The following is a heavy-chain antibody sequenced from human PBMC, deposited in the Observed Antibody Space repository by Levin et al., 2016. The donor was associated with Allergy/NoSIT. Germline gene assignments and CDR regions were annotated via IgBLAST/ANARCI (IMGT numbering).Heavy chain of an antibody. Sequence: SETLSLTCTVSRYSISSGTYSWSWIRQPPGKGLEWVGYIFHRGTTYYNPSLKSRVSISLDRSKNQFSLRLNSVTAADTAVYYCARGPLSHNWFDPWGQGTRVTVSS. V-gene: IGHV4-30-2*01. CDR3: ARGPLSHNWFDP. CDR2: IFHRGTT. D-gene: IGHD3-16*02. CDR1: RYSISSGTYS. J-gene: IGHJ5*02.